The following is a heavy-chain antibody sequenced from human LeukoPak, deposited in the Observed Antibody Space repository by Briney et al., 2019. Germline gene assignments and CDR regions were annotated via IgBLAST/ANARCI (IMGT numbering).Heavy chain of an antibody. J-gene: IGHJ4*02. D-gene: IGHD3-22*01. V-gene: IGHV3-15*01. Sequence: GGSLRLSCAASGFTFSNAWMSWVRQAPGKGLEWVGRIKSKTDGGTTDYAAPVKGRFTISRDDSKNTLYLQMNSLKTEDTAVYYCTTVYYYDSSGYYDYFDYWGQGTLVIVSS. CDR2: IKSKTDGGTT. CDR3: TTVYYYDSSGYYDYFDY. CDR1: GFTFSNAW.